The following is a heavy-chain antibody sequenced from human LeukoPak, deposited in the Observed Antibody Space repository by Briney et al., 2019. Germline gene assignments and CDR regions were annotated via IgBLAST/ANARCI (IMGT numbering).Heavy chain of an antibody. V-gene: IGHV3-21*01. D-gene: IGHD3-22*01. CDR3: ARCLDYYYDSSGYSVDY. Sequence: GGSLRLSCAASGFAFSSYSMNWVRQAPGKGLEWVSSISSSSSYIYYADSVKGRFTISRDNAKNSLYLQMNSLRAEDTAVYYCARCLDYYYDSSGYSVDYWGQGTLVTVSS. CDR1: GFAFSSYS. CDR2: ISSSSSYI. J-gene: IGHJ4*02.